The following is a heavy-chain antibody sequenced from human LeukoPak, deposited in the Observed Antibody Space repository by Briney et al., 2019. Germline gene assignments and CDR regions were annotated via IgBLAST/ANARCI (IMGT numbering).Heavy chain of an antibody. V-gene: IGHV4-31*03. Sequence: PSETLSLTCTVSGGSISSGGYYWSWIRQHPGKGLEWIGYIYYSGSTYYNPSLKSRVTISVDTSKNQFSLKLSSVTAADTAVYYCARDKAPYYYGSGSYGFDYWGQGTLVTVSS. CDR3: ARDKAPYYYGSGSYGFDY. CDR2: IYYSGST. J-gene: IGHJ4*02. D-gene: IGHD3-10*01. CDR1: GGSISSGGYY.